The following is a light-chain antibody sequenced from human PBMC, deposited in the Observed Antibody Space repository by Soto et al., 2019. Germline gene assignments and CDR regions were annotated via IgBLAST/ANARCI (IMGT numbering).Light chain of an antibody. Sequence: DIQMTQSPSSLSASVGDRVTITCQASQDIKNYLNWYQQKPGKAPKLLIYKASTLEGEVPSRFSGSGSETEFTLTINSLQPDDSATYYCQQYHTYWWTFGQGTKVDIK. CDR3: QQYHTYWWT. CDR2: KAS. CDR1: QDIKNY. J-gene: IGKJ1*01. V-gene: IGKV1-5*03.